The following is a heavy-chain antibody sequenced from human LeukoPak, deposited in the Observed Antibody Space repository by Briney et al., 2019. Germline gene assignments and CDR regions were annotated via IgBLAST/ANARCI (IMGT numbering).Heavy chain of an antibody. V-gene: IGHV4-4*07. J-gene: IGHJ6*03. CDR2: IYTSGST. D-gene: IGHD5-24*01. CDR1: GVSISSYY. CDR3: ARDGYNLYYYYYMDV. Sequence: PSETLSLTCTVSGVSISSYYWSWIRQPAGKGLEWIGRIYTSGSTNYNPSLKSRVTMSVDTSKNQFSLKLSSVTAADTAVYYCARDGYNLYYYYYMDVWGKGTTVTVSS.